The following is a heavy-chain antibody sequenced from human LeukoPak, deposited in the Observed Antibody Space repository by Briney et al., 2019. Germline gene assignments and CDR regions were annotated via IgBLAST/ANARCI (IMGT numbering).Heavy chain of an antibody. Sequence: SGTLSLTCTVSGASINNYYWSWVRQPPGKGLEWIGYIYYSGNTNYNPSLKSRLTMSADRSRNQFSLNLNSVTAADTAVYYCARINWNYFDYWGQGILVTVSS. D-gene: IGHD1-1*01. CDR3: ARINWNYFDY. J-gene: IGHJ4*02. CDR1: GASINNYY. V-gene: IGHV4-59*08. CDR2: IYYSGNT.